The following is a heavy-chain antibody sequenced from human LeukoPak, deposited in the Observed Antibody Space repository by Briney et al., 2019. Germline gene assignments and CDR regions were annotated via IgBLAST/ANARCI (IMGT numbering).Heavy chain of an antibody. CDR3: ARDQDSGGLFDSFDF. J-gene: IGHJ3*01. CDR2: IYYSGST. V-gene: IGHV4-31*03. CDR1: GGSISSGGYY. Sequence: PSQTLSLTCTVSGGSISSGGYYWSWIRQHPGKGLEWIGYIYYSGSTYYNPSLKSRVTISVATSKNQFSLKLSSVTAADTAVYYWARDQDSGGLFDSFDFWGQGTMVTVSS. D-gene: IGHD1-26*01.